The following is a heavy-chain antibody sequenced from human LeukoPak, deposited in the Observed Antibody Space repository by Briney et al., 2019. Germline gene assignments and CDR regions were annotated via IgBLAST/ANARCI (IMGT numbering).Heavy chain of an antibody. Sequence: PSETLSLTCTVSGGSISSGGYYWSWIRQHPGKGLEWIGYIYYSGSTYYNPSLKSRVTISVDTSKNQFSVKLSSVTAADTAVYYCARAAAAAGTNWFDPWGQGTLVTVSS. CDR1: GGSISSGGYY. J-gene: IGHJ5*02. CDR2: IYYSGST. D-gene: IGHD6-13*01. V-gene: IGHV4-31*03. CDR3: ARAAAAAGTNWFDP.